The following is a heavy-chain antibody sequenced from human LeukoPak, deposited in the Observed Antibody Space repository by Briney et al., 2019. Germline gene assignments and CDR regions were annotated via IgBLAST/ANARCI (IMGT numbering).Heavy chain of an antibody. D-gene: IGHD3-10*01. J-gene: IGHJ4*02. CDR3: ARVEALRTMVRGVIDY. V-gene: IGHV3-21*01. CDR2: ISSSSSYI. Sequence: KPGGSLRLSCAASGFTFSSYSMNWVRQAPGKGLEWVSSISSSSSYIYYADSVKGRFTISRDNAKNSLYLQMNSLRAEDTAVYYCARVEALRTMVRGVIDYWGQGTLVTVSS. CDR1: GFTFSSYS.